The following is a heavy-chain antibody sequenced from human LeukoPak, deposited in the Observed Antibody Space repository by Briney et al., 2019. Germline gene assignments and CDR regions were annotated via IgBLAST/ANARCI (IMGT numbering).Heavy chain of an antibody. V-gene: IGHV4-59*01. Sequence: SETLSLTCTVSGGSISSYYWSWIRQPPGKGLEWFGYIYYSGSTNYNPSLTSRVTISVDTSKNQSSLKLSSVTAADTAVYYCARVGGYNSPLDYWGQGTLVTVSS. CDR3: ARVGGYNSPLDY. CDR2: IYYSGST. CDR1: GGSISSYY. J-gene: IGHJ4*02. D-gene: IGHD5-24*01.